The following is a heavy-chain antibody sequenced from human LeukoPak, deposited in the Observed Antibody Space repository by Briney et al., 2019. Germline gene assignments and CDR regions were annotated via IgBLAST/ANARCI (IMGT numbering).Heavy chain of an antibody. CDR3: ARSHPPNYYDSSGYVY. D-gene: IGHD3-22*01. J-gene: IGHJ4*02. Sequence: GESLKISCKGSGYSFTSYWIGWVRQMPGKGLEWMGIIYPGDSDTRYSPSFQGQVTISADKSIGTAYLQWSSLKASDTAMYYCARSHPPNYYDSSGYVYWGQGTLVTVSS. V-gene: IGHV5-51*01. CDR1: GYSFTSYW. CDR2: IYPGDSDT.